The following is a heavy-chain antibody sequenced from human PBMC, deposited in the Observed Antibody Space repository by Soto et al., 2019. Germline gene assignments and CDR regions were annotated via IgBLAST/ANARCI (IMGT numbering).Heavy chain of an antibody. CDR3: VAMFRGTDFDY. V-gene: IGHV3-53*01. CDR1: GFTVTSNY. Sequence: GSLRLSCEASGFTVTSNYMNWVRQAPGKGLEWVSVMYPGGATYYADSVKGRFTISRDNSKNTLYLQMNSLRVEDTGVSYCVAMFRGTDFDYWGQGTLVTVSS. D-gene: IGHD3-10*01. J-gene: IGHJ4*02. CDR2: MYPGGAT.